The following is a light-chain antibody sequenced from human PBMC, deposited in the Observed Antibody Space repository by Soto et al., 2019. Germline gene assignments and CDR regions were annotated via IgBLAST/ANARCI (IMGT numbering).Light chain of an antibody. Sequence: EVVMTQSPVTLSVSPGERVVLSCRASQFITGILAWYQRKPGQGPRLLIYGASTRATGIPARFSGSWSGTEFTLTISSLQSEDLGFYYCQQYNFWPLTFSGGTKVEIK. V-gene: IGKV3-15*01. CDR3: QQYNFWPLT. CDR2: GAS. CDR1: QFITGI. J-gene: IGKJ4*01.